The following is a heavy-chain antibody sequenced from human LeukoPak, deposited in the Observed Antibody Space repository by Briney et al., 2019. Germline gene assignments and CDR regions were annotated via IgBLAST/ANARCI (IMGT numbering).Heavy chain of an antibody. J-gene: IGHJ3*02. CDR3: ARWVTTATTGAFDM. D-gene: IGHD1-1*01. CDR2: VYYSGVT. Sequence: SETLSLTCTVSGGSISGSDYYWGWIRQPPGKGLEWIGIVYYSGVTYSNPSLKSRVAISVDTSKNQFSLTLSSVTAADTAVYYCARWVTTATTGAFDMWGQGTKLTVSS. V-gene: IGHV4-39*01. CDR1: GGSISGSDYY.